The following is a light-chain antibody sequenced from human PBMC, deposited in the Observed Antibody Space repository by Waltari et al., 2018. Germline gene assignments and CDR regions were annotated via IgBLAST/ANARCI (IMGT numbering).Light chain of an antibody. CDR2: GVT. Sequence: QPALTQPPSASGSLGQSVTISCTGSTTDIGDYNYVSWYQQHPGKAPKLILFGVTKRPCGVPSRLSGSKSGNTASVTVSGLQADDEADYYCTSYTGNTSFYVFGPGTKVTVL. V-gene: IGLV2-8*01. CDR1: TTDIGDYNY. CDR3: TSYTGNTSFYV. J-gene: IGLJ1*01.